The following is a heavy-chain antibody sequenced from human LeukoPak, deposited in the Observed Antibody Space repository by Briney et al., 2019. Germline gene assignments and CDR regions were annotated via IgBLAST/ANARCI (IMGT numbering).Heavy chain of an antibody. V-gene: IGHV1-69*01. CDR2: IIPIFGTA. J-gene: IGHJ3*02. D-gene: IGHD4-17*01. Sequence: SVKVSCKASGGTFSSYAISWVRQAPGQGLEWMGGIIPIFGTANYAQKFQGRVTITADESTSTAYMELSSLRSEGTAVYYCARDDYGDYADAFDIWGQGTMVTVSS. CDR1: GGTFSSYA. CDR3: ARDDYGDYADAFDI.